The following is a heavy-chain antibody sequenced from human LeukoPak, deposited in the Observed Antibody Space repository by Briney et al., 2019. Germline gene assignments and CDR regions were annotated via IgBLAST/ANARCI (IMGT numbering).Heavy chain of an antibody. V-gene: IGHV3-48*03. Sequence: GGSLRLSCAASGFTFSSYEMNWVRQAPGKGLEWVSYISSSGSTIYYADSVKGRFTISRDNAKNSLYLQMNSLRAEDTAVYYCARGSSSSWYFSNYYYYYMDVWGKGTTVTISS. J-gene: IGHJ6*03. CDR2: ISSSGSTI. D-gene: IGHD6-13*01. CDR1: GFTFSSYE. CDR3: ARGSSSSWYFSNYYYYYMDV.